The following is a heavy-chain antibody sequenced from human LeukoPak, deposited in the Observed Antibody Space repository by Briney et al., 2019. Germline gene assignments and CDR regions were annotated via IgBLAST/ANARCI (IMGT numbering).Heavy chain of an antibody. J-gene: IGHJ4*02. D-gene: IGHD2-2*01. CDR1: GFTFSTYA. CDR2: IGGSSTSL. Sequence: GGSLRLSCAASGFTFSTYAMNWVRQAPGEGLEWVSSIGGSSTSLYYADSLKGRFTISRDNAKNSLYLQLNSLRAEDTAVYYCARDSELVVPAGKLDYWGQGTLVTVSS. V-gene: IGHV3-21*01. CDR3: ARDSELVVPAGKLDY.